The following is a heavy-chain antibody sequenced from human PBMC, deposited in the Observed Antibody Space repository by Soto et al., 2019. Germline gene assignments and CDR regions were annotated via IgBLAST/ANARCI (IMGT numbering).Heavy chain of an antibody. V-gene: IGHV4-31*03. CDR2: IYYSGST. D-gene: IGHD3-10*01. J-gene: IGHJ6*02. CDR1: GGSISSGGYY. CDR3: ARELRFGEDYYGMDV. Sequence: QVQLQESGPGLVKPSQTLSLTCTVSGGSISSGGYYWSWIRQHPGKGLEWIGYIYYSGSTYYNPSLKSRVTXXVDTSKNQFSLKLSSVTAADTAVYYCARELRFGEDYYGMDVWGQGTTVTVSS.